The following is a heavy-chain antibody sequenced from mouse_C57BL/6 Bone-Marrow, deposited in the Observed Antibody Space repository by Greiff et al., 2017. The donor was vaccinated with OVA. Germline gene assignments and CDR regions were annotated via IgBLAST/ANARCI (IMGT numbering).Heavy chain of an antibody. J-gene: IGHJ3*01. CDR3: ARQGKLVAY. V-gene: IGHV5-6*01. CDR2: ISSGGSYT. Sequence: SGGDLVKPGGSLKLSCAASGFTFSSYGMSWVRQTPDKRLEWVATISSGGSYTYYPDSVKGRFTISRDNAKNTLYLQMSSLKSEDTAMYYCARQGKLVAYWGQGTLVTVSA. CDR1: GFTFSSYG.